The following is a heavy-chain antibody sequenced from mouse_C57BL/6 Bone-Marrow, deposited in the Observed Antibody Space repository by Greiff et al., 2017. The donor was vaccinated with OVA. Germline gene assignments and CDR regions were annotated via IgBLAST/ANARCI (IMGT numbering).Heavy chain of an antibody. CDR2: IYPRSGNT. D-gene: IGHD4-1*01. Sequence: QVQLQQSGAELARPGASVKLSCKASGYTFTSYGISWVKQRTGQGLEWIGEIYPRSGNTYYNEKFKGKATLTADKSSSTAYMELRSLTSEDSAVYFCARGGANWDDDWGQGTTLTVSS. J-gene: IGHJ2*01. CDR3: ARGGANWDDD. V-gene: IGHV1-81*01. CDR1: GYTFTSYG.